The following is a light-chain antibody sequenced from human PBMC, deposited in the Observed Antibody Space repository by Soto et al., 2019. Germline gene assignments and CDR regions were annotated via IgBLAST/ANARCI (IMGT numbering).Light chain of an antibody. J-gene: IGKJ1*01. CDR2: WAS. CDR1: QSVLYSSNNKNY. CDR3: EQYYTCCWT. Sequence: DIVMTQSPDSLAVSLGERATINCKSSQSVLYSSNNKNYLAWYQQKPGQPPKLLIYWASTRESGVPDRFSVGGSWTDFTLTITGLQAEYGVVYYCEQYYTCCWTFGQGTKVEIK. V-gene: IGKV4-1*01.